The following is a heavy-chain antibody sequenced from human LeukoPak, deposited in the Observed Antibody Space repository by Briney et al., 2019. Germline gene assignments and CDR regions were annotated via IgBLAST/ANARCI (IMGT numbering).Heavy chain of an antibody. CDR1: GFTFSSYA. J-gene: IGHJ4*02. CDR2: IKQDGSEK. Sequence: QPGRSLRLSCAASGFTFSSYAMHWVRQAPGKGLEWVANIKQDGSEKYYVDSVKGRFTISRDNAKNSLYLQMNSLRAEDTAVYYCARDRGYYDYWGQGTLVTVSS. D-gene: IGHD3-10*01. V-gene: IGHV3-7*03. CDR3: ARDRGYYDY.